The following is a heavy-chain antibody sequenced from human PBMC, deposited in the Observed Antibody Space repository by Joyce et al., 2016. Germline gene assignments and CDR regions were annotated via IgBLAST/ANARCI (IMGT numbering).Heavy chain of an antibody. CDR1: GGPFRGFF. CDR3: ARSQWLAPLMY. V-gene: IGHV4-34*01. CDR2: INNSGGT. J-gene: IGHJ4*02. D-gene: IGHD6-19*01. Sequence: QVQLQQWGAGLLKPSETLSITCAVSGGPFRGFFWTWVRQPPGKVLEWIGDINNSGGTNYNPSLKTRVTFSVDTSKNQFSLKLTSLSAADTAVYYCARSQWLAPLMYWGQGTPVTVSS.